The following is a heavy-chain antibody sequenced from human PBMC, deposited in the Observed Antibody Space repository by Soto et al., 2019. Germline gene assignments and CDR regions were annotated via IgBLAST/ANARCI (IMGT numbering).Heavy chain of an antibody. V-gene: IGHV3-64D*06. D-gene: IGHD7-27*01. CDR1: GFTFSSYA. J-gene: IGHJ3*02. CDR3: VKDGPPLGNLDNDAFDI. CDR2: ISSNGGST. Sequence: GGSLRLSCSASGFTFSSYAMHWVRQAPGKGLEYVSAISSNGGSTYYADSVKGRFTISRDNSKNTLYLQMSSLRAEDTALYYCVKDGPPLGNLDNDAFDIWGQGTMVTVSS.